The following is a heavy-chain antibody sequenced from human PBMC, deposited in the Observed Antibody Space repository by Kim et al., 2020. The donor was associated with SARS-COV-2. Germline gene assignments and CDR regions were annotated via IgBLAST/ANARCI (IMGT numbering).Heavy chain of an antibody. CDR2: ISYDGSNK. V-gene: IGHV3-30*04. CDR3: ARVLGYSSSWYYPFDY. Sequence: GGSLRLSCAASGFTFSSYAMHWVRQAPGKGLEWVAIISYDGSNKYYADSVKGRFTISRDDSKNTLYLQMNSLRAEDTAVYYCARVLGYSSSWYYPFDYWG. CDR1: GFTFSSYA. J-gene: IGHJ4*01. D-gene: IGHD6-13*01.